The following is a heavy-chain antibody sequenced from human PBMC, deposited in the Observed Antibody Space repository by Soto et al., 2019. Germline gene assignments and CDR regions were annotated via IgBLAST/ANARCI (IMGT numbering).Heavy chain of an antibody. D-gene: IGHD2-15*01. Sequence: QVQLVQSGAEVKKPGSSVKVSCKASGGTFSSYAISWVRQAPGQGLEWMGGIIPIFGTANYAQKFQGRVTITADESTSTAYMELSSLRSEDTAVYYCARSYEYCSGGSCSPRDEYFQHWGQGTLVTVSS. CDR3: ARSYEYCSGGSCSPRDEYFQH. V-gene: IGHV1-69*01. CDR2: IIPIFGTA. J-gene: IGHJ1*01. CDR1: GGTFSSYA.